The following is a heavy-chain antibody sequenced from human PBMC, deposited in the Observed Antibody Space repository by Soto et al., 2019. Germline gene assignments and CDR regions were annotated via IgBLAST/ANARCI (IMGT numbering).Heavy chain of an antibody. D-gene: IGHD3-16*02. V-gene: IGHV3-23*01. CDR2: ISGSGGST. Sequence: PGGSLLVSCASSVFTFSIYAMSWVRQAPGKGLEWVSAISGSGGSTYYADSVKGRFTISRDNSKNTLYLQMNSLRAEDTAVYYCARGTFRGVIVSWGQGTLVTGSS. CDR1: VFTFSIYA. J-gene: IGHJ4*02. CDR3: ARGTFRGVIVS.